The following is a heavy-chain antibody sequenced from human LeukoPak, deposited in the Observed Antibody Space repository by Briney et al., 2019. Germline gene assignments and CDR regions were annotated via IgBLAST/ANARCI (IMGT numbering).Heavy chain of an antibody. CDR2: ITISTTLI. D-gene: IGHD1-26*01. Sequence: PGGSLRLSCAASGFTFSSYEMNWVRQAPGKGLEWVAYITISTTLIYYADSVKGRFTISRDNAKNSLYLQMNSLRAEDTAVYYCARAYSGRYGLGYYYMDVWGKGTTVTISS. CDR1: GFTFSSYE. V-gene: IGHV3-48*03. J-gene: IGHJ6*03. CDR3: ARAYSGRYGLGYYYMDV.